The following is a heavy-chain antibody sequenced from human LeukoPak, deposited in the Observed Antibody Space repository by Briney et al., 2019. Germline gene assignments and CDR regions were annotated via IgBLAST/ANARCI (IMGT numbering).Heavy chain of an antibody. J-gene: IGHJ5*02. Sequence: SETLSLTCTVSGASISSDYWSWIRQPAGKGLEWIGRVYLTGSTNFSPSLKNRVTMSIDTSKNQFSLNLSSVTAADTAVYYCARLGGTNWYNWFDPWGQGTLVTVSS. V-gene: IGHV4-4*07. CDR3: ARLGGTNWYNWFDP. CDR2: VYLTGST. D-gene: IGHD1-1*01. CDR1: GASISSDY.